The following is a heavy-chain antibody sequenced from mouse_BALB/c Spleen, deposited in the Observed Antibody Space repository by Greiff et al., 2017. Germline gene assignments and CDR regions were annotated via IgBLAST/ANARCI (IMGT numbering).Heavy chain of an antibody. CDR2: ISYSGST. J-gene: IGHJ3*01. Sequence: EVKLQESGPGLVKPSQSLSLTCTVTGYSITSDYAWNWIRQFPGNKLEWMGYISYSGSTSYNPSLKSRISITRDTSKNQFFLQLNSVTTEDTATYYCARLSQLTPFAYWGQGTLVTVSA. D-gene: IGHD3-3*01. V-gene: IGHV3-2*02. CDR1: GYSITSDYA. CDR3: ARLSQLTPFAY.